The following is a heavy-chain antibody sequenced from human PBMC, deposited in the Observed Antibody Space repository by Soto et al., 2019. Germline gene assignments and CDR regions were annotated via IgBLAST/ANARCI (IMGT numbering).Heavy chain of an antibody. D-gene: IGHD2-15*01. CDR1: GFTFSSYG. Sequence: GGSLRLSXAASGFTFSSYGMHWVRQAPGKGLEWVAVISYDGSNTYYADSVKGRFTISRDNSKNTLYLQMNSLRAEDTAVYYCAKDHLVVVVAATLPPGYGMDVWGQGTTVTVSS. CDR2: ISYDGSNT. CDR3: AKDHLVVVVAATLPPGYGMDV. V-gene: IGHV3-30*18. J-gene: IGHJ6*02.